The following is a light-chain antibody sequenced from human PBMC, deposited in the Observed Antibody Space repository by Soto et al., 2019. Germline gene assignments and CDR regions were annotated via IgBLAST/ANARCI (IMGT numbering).Light chain of an antibody. Sequence: QSALTQPPSASGSPGQSVTISCTGTSCDVGSCNSVSWYQQHPGKVPKLLISEVSKRPSGVPDRFSGSKSGNTASLTVSGLQDEDDADCYCCSCRGSDIIFGGGTKLTVL. V-gene: IGLV2-8*01. CDR3: CSCRGSDII. J-gene: IGLJ2*01. CDR1: SCDVGSCNS. CDR2: EVS.